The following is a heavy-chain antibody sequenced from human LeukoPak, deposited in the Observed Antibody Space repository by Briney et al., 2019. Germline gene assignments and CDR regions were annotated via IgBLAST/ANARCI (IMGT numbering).Heavy chain of an antibody. Sequence: HPGGSLRLSCAASGFTFSSYGMSWVRQAPGKGLEWVSAISGSGGSTYYADSVKGRFTISRDNSKNTLYLQMNSLRAEDTAVYYCARDNDSSGYYQSTGFDPWGQGTLVTVSS. CDR3: ARDNDSSGYYQSTGFDP. CDR2: ISGSGGST. V-gene: IGHV3-23*01. J-gene: IGHJ5*02. CDR1: GFTFSSYG. D-gene: IGHD3-22*01.